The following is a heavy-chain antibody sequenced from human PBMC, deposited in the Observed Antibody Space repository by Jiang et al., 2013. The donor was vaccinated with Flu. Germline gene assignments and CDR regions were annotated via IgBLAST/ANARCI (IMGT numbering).Heavy chain of an antibody. CDR2: ISLDGTNK. CDR1: GFSFSSYA. Sequence: GLVQPGRSLRLSCAASGFSFSSYAMHWVRQAPGKGLEWVAVISLDGTNKYYADSVKGRFTISRDNSKNTLYLQMNSLRAEDTAVYYCARPQRITLVRGVHDWFDPWGQGTLVTVSS. V-gene: IGHV3-30*01. CDR3: ARPQRITLVRGVHDWFDP. D-gene: IGHD3-10*01. J-gene: IGHJ5*02.